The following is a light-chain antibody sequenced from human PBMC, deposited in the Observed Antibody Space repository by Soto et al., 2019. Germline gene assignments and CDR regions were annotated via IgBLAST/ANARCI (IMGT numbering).Light chain of an antibody. CDR2: GAS. Sequence: EIVLTQSPGTLSLSPGERATLSCRASQSVSSSYLAWYQQTPGQAPSLLIYGASSRATGIPDRFSGSGSVTDFTLTISRLEPEDFAVYYCQQYGSSPTFGQGTKVEIK. CDR3: QQYGSSPT. CDR1: QSVSSSY. V-gene: IGKV3-20*01. J-gene: IGKJ1*01.